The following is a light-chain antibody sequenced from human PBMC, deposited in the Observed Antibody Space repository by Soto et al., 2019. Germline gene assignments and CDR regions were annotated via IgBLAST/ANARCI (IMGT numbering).Light chain of an antibody. CDR1: QDISSS. CDR3: RNWDGAPCI. CDR2: AAS. Sequence: IRMTQSPASLSASGGDRVTISCRASQDISSSLNWYQHKSGKAPKLLIYAASGLHSGVPSRFSGSGSGTDFTLTISSLQPEDFAPYYCRNWDGAPCIFGLGTKVDIK. V-gene: IGKV1-39*01. J-gene: IGKJ3*01.